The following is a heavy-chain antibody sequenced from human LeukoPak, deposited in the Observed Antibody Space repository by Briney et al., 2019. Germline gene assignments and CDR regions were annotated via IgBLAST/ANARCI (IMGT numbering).Heavy chain of an antibody. CDR1: GFTVSSIY. J-gene: IGHJ6*02. V-gene: IGHV3-66*01. CDR3: ATSGYELYYYYYGMDV. D-gene: IGHD5-12*01. Sequence: GGSLRLSCAASGFTVSSIYMSWVRQAPGKGLEWVSVIYSGGSTYYADSVKGRFTISRDNSKNTLYLQMNSLRAEDTAVYYCATSGYELYYYYYGMDVWGQGTTVTVSS. CDR2: IYSGGST.